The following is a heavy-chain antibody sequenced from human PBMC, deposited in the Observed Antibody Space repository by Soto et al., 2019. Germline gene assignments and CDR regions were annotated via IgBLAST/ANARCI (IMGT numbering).Heavy chain of an antibody. Sequence: QVQLQESGPGLVKPSETLSLTCTVSGGSISDYYWSWIRQPPGKGLEWIAYIYYSGSTNYNPSLKIRVNISIDTSKRQFSLNLSSVTAADTAMYYCARRVGATDYFDYWGQGILVTVSS. CDR2: IYYSGST. J-gene: IGHJ4*02. CDR1: GGSISDYY. D-gene: IGHD1-26*01. CDR3: ARRVGATDYFDY. V-gene: IGHV4-59*01.